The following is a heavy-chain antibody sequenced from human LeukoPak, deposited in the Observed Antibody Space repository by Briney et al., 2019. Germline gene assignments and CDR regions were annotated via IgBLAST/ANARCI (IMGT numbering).Heavy chain of an antibody. CDR2: ISSSGSTI. CDR1: GFTFSDYY. D-gene: IGHD3-22*01. J-gene: IGHJ4*02. Sequence: GGSLRLSCAVSGFTFSDYYMTWIRQAPGKGLEWVSDISSSGSTIRYADSVKGRSTISRDNAKDSLYLQMNSLRAEDSAMYYCAREYYYDSKGFSTWGQGTLVTVSS. V-gene: IGHV3-11*01. CDR3: AREYYYDSKGFST.